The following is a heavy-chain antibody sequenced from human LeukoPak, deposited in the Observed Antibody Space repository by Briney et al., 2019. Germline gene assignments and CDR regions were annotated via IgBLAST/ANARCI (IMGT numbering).Heavy chain of an antibody. CDR1: GGSISRSGYY. V-gene: IGHV4-39*07. Sequence: SETLSLTCTVSGGSISRSGYYWGWIRQTPGKGLEWIGSIYYSGSTYYNPSLKSRVTISVDTSKNQFSLKLSSVTAADTAVYYCARMGPLTYYYGSGLHSSAVKKNYFDYWGQGTLVTVSS. CDR3: ARMGPLTYYYGSGLHSSAVKKNYFDY. D-gene: IGHD3-10*01. J-gene: IGHJ4*02. CDR2: IYYSGST.